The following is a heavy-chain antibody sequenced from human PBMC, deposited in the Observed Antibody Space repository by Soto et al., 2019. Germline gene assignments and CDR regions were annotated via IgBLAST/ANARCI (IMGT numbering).Heavy chain of an antibody. D-gene: IGHD3-10*01. V-gene: IGHV4-39*01. CDR1: GGSVSSGTYY. Sequence: SETLSLTCTVSGGSVSSGTYYWGWIRHPPGKGLEWIGSIDYSVTTYYNPSLKSRVTISVDTSKNQFSLKLTSVTAADTAVYYCARLDSGFGATMDVWGQGTTVTVSS. CDR2: IDYSVTT. J-gene: IGHJ6*02. CDR3: ARLDSGFGATMDV.